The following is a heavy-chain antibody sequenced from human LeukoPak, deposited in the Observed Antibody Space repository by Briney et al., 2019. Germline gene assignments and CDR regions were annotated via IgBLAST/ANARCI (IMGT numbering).Heavy chain of an antibody. Sequence: GRSLRLSCAASGFTFSSYGMHWVRQAPGKGLEWVAVISYDGSNNYADSAKGRFTISRDNSKNTLYLQMKSLRAEDTAVYYCAKERGETVAGTVYFQHWGQGTLVTVSS. V-gene: IGHV3-30*18. CDR3: AKERGETVAGTVYFQH. CDR2: ISYDGSN. D-gene: IGHD6-19*01. J-gene: IGHJ1*01. CDR1: GFTFSSYG.